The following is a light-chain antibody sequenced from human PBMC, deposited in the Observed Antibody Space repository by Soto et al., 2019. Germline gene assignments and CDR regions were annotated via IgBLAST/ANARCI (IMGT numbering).Light chain of an antibody. CDR1: QSVTSTS. V-gene: IGKV3-20*01. CDR2: GAA. J-gene: IGKJ2*01. CDR3: QLYGSSPMYT. Sequence: EIVLSQSPGTLSLSPGERATLSCRASQSVTSTSLSWYQQKTGQAPRLLIYGAANRATGIPDRFSGRGSGPDFTLTISRLEPEDFAVYYCQLYGSSPMYTFGQGTTLELK.